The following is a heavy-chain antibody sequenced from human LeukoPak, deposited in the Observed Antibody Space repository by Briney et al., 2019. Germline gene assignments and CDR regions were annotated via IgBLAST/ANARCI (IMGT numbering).Heavy chain of an antibody. CDR2: MYQTGIT. Sequence: PSETLSLTCTVSGYSVSSAYYWGWIRQPPGKGLEWIGTMYQTGITYYKPSLKSRVTISVDRSKNQFSLKLSSVTAADTAVYYCARDRFCTGGSCPNWFDPWGQGTLVTVSS. CDR1: GYSVSSAYY. CDR3: ARDRFCTGGSCPNWFDP. V-gene: IGHV4-38-2*02. J-gene: IGHJ5*02. D-gene: IGHD2-15*01.